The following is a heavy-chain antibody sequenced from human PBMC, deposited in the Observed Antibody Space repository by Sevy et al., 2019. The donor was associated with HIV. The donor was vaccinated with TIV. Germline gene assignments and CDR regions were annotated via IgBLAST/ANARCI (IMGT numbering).Heavy chain of an antibody. CDR3: ARSVEREFWSRYEFDY. V-gene: IGHV3-74*01. CDR1: GFTFSSYW. J-gene: IGHJ4*02. D-gene: IGHD3-3*01. CDR2: INSDGSST. Sequence: GGSLRLSCAASGFTFSSYWMHWVRQAPGKGLVWVSRINSDGSSTRYADSVKGRFTISRDNAKNTLYLQMNSLRAEDTAVYYCARSVEREFWSRYEFDYWGQGTLVTVSS.